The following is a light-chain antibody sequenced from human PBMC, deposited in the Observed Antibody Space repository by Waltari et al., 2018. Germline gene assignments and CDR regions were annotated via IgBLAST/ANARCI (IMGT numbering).Light chain of an antibody. Sequence: QSALTQPASVSGSPGQSITISCSGTSNDVGSYNIVSWYQQRPGKAPKCIIYEVNRRPSGLSSRFSGSKSGNTASLTISGLQAEDEADYFCCSYAGVTTFYVFGTGTRVTVL. CDR1: SNDVGSYNI. CDR3: CSYAGVTTFYV. CDR2: EVN. J-gene: IGLJ1*01. V-gene: IGLV2-23*02.